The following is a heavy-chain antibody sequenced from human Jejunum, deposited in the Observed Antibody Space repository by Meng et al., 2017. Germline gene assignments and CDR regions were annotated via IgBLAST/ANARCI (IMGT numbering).Heavy chain of an antibody. V-gene: IGHV4-61*02. CDR3: AREKGWYDGTQNWFDP. J-gene: IGHJ5*02. CDR2: IYLTGST. Sequence: QVQAQESGPGLVKPSQTLSLTCTVSGGSISSGNYYWSWIRQPAGKGLEWIGHIYLTGSTNYNPSLMSRVTISSDTSKNQISLRLNSVTAADTAVYYCAREKGWYDGTQNWFDPWGQGTLVTVSS. CDR1: GGSISSGNYY. D-gene: IGHD6-19*01.